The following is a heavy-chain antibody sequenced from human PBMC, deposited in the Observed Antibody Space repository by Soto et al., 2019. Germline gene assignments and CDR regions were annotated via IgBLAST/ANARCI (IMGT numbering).Heavy chain of an antibody. CDR1: GGSVSSGSYY. V-gene: IGHV4-61*01. D-gene: IGHD3-10*01. J-gene: IGHJ5*02. CDR2: IYYSGST. Sequence: SETLSLTCTVSGGSVSSGSYYWSWIRQPPGKGLEWIGYIYYSGSTNYNPSLKSRVTISVDTSTSTAYMELRSLRSDDTAVYYCARVSSYYGSGSYYNPLMWFDPWGQGTLVTVSS. CDR3: ARVSSYYGSGSYYNPLMWFDP.